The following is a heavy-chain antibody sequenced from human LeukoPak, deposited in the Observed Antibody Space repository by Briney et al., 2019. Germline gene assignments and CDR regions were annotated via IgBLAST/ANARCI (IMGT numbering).Heavy chain of an antibody. J-gene: IGHJ4*02. V-gene: IGHV1-18*01. Sequence: ASVKVSCKASVYTFSSYGISCVRQAPGQGREWMGWISAYNGNTKYAKKIQGRVTMTTATSTSTAYMELRSLSPDDTAVYYCARDGIKRGPFDYWGQGNLVTVSS. CDR1: VYTFSSYG. CDR3: ARDGIKRGPFDY. CDR2: ISAYNGNT. D-gene: IGHD1-14*01.